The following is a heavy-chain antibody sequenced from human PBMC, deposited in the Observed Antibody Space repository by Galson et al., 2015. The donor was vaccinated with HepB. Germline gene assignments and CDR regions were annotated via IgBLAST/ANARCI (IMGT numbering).Heavy chain of an antibody. Sequence: SLRLSCAASGFTFSDYYMSWIRQAPGKGLEWVSYISSSGSTIYYADSVKGRFTISRDNAKNSLYLQMNSLRAEDTAVYYCARGRLYSSPRYFDLWGRGTLVTVSS. CDR3: ARGRLYSSPRYFDL. V-gene: IGHV3-11*01. D-gene: IGHD6-19*01. J-gene: IGHJ2*01. CDR2: ISSSGSTI. CDR1: GFTFSDYY.